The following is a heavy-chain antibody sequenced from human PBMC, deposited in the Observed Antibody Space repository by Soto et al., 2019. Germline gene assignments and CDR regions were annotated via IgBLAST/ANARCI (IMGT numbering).Heavy chain of an antibody. J-gene: IGHJ6*02. CDR3: ARGTTPPRTDYRYYGMDV. Sequence: QVRLVESGGGVVQPGRSLRLSCATSGFTFSSYGLHWVRQAPGKGLEWVAMISYAGSKIYYADSVKGRFTISRDNSKNTRYLQMNSLSTEDTGVYYCARGTTPPRTDYRYYGMDVWGQGTTVTVSS. CDR2: ISYAGSKI. D-gene: IGHD4-17*01. V-gene: IGHV3-30-3*01. CDR1: GFTFSSYG.